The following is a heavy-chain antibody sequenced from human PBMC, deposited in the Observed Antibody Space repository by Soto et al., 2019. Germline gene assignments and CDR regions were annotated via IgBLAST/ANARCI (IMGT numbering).Heavy chain of an antibody. J-gene: IGHJ6*03. V-gene: IGHV3-74*01. Sequence: GGSLRLSCAASGFTISGYWMHWVRQAPGKRLVWVSRINSDESSTGYADSVKERFTISRDNAKNTLYLQMNRLRAEETDVYYCARDPTSVSRMDVWGKGTTVTVSS. CDR1: GFTISGYW. D-gene: IGHD5-12*01. CDR2: INSDESST. CDR3: ARDPTSVSRMDV.